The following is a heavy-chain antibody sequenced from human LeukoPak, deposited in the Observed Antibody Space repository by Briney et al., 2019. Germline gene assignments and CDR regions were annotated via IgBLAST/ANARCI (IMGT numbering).Heavy chain of an antibody. CDR3: VRDNYYVMDV. V-gene: IGHV3-74*03. D-gene: IGHD3-10*02. Sequence: GGSLRLSCEASGFTFSRTWMHWVRQGPGKGLLWLSRIESGGTTMYAESVRGRFTISRDNAKNTIYLQMNSLRAEDTAVYYCVRDNYYVMDVWGQGTVVTVAS. CDR1: GFTFSRTW. CDR2: IESGGTT. J-gene: IGHJ3*01.